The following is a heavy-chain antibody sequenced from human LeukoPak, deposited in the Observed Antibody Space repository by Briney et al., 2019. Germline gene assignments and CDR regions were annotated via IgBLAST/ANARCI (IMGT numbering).Heavy chain of an antibody. D-gene: IGHD6-13*01. V-gene: IGHV3-53*01. Sequence: GGSLRLSCAPPGYSPCATLMSAGPQAPGKGLEWVSIIYAGGTTYYADSVKGRFTISRDNSKNTLSLQMNSTRAGATTLYYCAGADRIAGPGPVCFWGPGTLVTVSS. CDR3: AGADRIAGPGPVCF. CDR2: IYAGGTT. J-gene: IGHJ4*02. CDR1: GYSPCATL.